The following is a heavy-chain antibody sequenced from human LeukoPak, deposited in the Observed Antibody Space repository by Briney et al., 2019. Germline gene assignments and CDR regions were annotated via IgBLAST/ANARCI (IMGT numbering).Heavy chain of an antibody. CDR2: VYQSGTT. CDR1: GFSISSGHY. V-gene: IGHV4-38-2*02. D-gene: IGHD3-16*01. CDR3: ARDMKGRDYMDV. J-gene: IGHJ6*03. Sequence: KPSETLSLTCTVSGFSISSGHYWGWVRQPPGAGLEWIGSVYQSGTTYYNPSLKSRVTTSVDMSKNQFSLRLRPVTAADTAVYYCARDMKGRDYMDVWGKGTTVTVSS.